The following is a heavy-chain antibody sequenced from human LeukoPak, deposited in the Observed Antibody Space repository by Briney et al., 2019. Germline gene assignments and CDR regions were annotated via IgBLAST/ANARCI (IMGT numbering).Heavy chain of an antibody. CDR2: IIPIFGTA. J-gene: IGHJ1*01. D-gene: IGHD3-3*01. CDR1: GGTFSGYA. CDR3: ARTYYDFWSGRGEEYFQH. Sequence: SVKVSCKASGGTFSGYAISWVRQAPGQGLEWMGGIIPIFGTANYAQKFQGRVTITTDESTSTAYMELSSLRSEDTAVYYCARTYYDFWSGRGEEYFQHWGQGTLVTVSS. V-gene: IGHV1-69*05.